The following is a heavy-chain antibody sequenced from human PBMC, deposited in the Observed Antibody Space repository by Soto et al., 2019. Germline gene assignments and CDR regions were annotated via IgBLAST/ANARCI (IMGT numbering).Heavy chain of an antibody. Sequence: PGESLKISCKGSGYSCTSYWIGWVRQMPGKGLEWMGIIYPGDSDTRYSPSFQGQVTISADKSISTAYLQWSSLKASDTAMYYCARPKSTIFDAFDIWGQGTMVTVSS. V-gene: IGHV5-51*01. D-gene: IGHD3-9*01. CDR2: IYPGDSDT. CDR1: GYSCTSYW. CDR3: ARPKSTIFDAFDI. J-gene: IGHJ3*02.